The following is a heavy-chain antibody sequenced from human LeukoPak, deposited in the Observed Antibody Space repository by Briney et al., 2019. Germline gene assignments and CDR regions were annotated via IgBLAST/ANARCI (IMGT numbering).Heavy chain of an antibody. CDR2: TYYSGST. CDR1: GGSISSYY. Sequence: SETLSLTCTVSGGSISSYYWSWIRQPPGKGLEWIGYTYYSGSTNYNPSLKSRVTISVDTSKNQFSLKLSSVTAADTAVYYCARHYGLRDAFDIWGQGTMVTVSS. CDR3: ARHYGLRDAFDI. V-gene: IGHV4-59*08. J-gene: IGHJ3*02. D-gene: IGHD4-17*01.